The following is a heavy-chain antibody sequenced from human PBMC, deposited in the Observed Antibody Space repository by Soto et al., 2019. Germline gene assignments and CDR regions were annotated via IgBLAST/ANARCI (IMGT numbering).Heavy chain of an antibody. CDR2: ISSSSSYT. Sequence: GGSLRLSCAASGFTFSDYYMSWIRQAPGKGLEWVSYISSSSSYTNYADSVKGRFTISRDNAKNSLYLQMNSLRAEDTAVYYCARVFGGDIVATSALDYWGQGTRVTVSS. CDR3: ARVFGGDIVATSALDY. CDR1: GFTFSDYY. D-gene: IGHD5-12*01. V-gene: IGHV3-11*05. J-gene: IGHJ4*02.